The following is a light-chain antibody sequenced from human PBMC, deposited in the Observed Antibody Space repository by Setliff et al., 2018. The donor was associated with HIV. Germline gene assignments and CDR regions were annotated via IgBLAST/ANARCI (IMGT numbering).Light chain of an antibody. CDR3: SSHRDTNTLEV. J-gene: IGLJ1*01. CDR2: DVT. V-gene: IGLV2-14*03. Sequence: QSVLTQPASVSGSPGHSITISCTGTSSDVGEYDYVSWYQQHPGKAPKLTIYDVTYRPSGVSNRFSGSKSGNTASLTISGLQAEDEADYYCSSHRDTNTLEVFGTGTKVTVL. CDR1: SSDVGEYDY.